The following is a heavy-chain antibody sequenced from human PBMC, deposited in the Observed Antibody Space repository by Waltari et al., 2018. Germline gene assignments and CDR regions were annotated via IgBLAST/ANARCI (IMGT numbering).Heavy chain of an antibody. CDR3: GTQRLGAHIDF. CDR2: IYPSDSDT. CDR1: GYRFT. D-gene: IGHD1-26*01. V-gene: IGHV5-51*01. J-gene: IGHJ4*02. Sequence: QLVQSGAEVKKPGDSLKISCQGSGYRFTVIYPSDSDTIYSPAFQGQVTISVETSISTAYLHWSSLKASDTAIYYCGTQRLGAHIDFWGQGTLVTVSS.